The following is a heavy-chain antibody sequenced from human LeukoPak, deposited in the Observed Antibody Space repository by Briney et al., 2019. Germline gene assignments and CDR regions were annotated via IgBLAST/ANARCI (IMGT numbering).Heavy chain of an antibody. CDR2: ITSSGSYI. CDR3: ARHRTASDY. Sequence: GGSLRLSCAASAFSFSNYNMNWVRQAPGKGLEWVSSITSSGSYIYYADSVKGRFTISRDNAKNSLYLQMNSLRVEDTAVYYCARHRTASDYWGQGTLVTVSS. D-gene: IGHD3-16*02. V-gene: IGHV3-21*01. J-gene: IGHJ4*02. CDR1: AFSFSNYN.